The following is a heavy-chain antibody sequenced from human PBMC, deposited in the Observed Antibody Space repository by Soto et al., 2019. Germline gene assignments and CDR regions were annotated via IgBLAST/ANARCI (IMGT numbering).Heavy chain of an antibody. Sequence: PGGSLRLSCAASGFTFSSYWMSWVRQAPGKGLEWVTNIKQDGSEKYYVDSVKGRFTISRDNAKNTLYLQMNSLRAEDTAVYYCSCFLGRAVVLFDYWGPGPLVSGFS. CDR1: GFTFSSYW. CDR3: SCFLGRAVVLFDY. V-gene: IGHV3-7*03. D-gene: IGHD6-19*01. CDR2: IKQDGSEK. J-gene: IGHJ4*02.